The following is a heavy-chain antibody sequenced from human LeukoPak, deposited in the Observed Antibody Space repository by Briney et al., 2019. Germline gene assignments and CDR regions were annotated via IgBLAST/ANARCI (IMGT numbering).Heavy chain of an antibody. CDR3: ARDPPRGGNGRYYFDY. CDR2: IKQDGSEK. J-gene: IGHJ4*02. D-gene: IGHD4-23*01. V-gene: IGHV3-7*01. CDR1: GFTFSSYW. Sequence: GGSLRLSCAASGFTFSSYWMSWVRQAPGKGLEWVANIKQDGSEKYYVDSVKGRFTISRDNAKNSLYLQMNSLRAEDTAVYYCARDPPRGGNGRYYFDYWGQGTLVTVSS.